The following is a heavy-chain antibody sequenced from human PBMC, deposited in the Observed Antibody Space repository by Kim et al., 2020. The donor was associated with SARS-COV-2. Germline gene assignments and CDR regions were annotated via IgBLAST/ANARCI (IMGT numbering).Heavy chain of an antibody. CDR3: ARCYGYCSSTTCHLYFDY. CDR2: ISSSSSYT. V-gene: IGHV3-11*03. CDR1: GFTFSDYY. Sequence: GGSLRLSCAASGFTFSDYYMTWIRQAPGKGLEWVSYISSSSSYTNYADSVKGRFTISRDNAKNSLYLQMHSLRAEDTAVYFCARCYGYCSSTTCHLYFDYWGQGTLVTVSS. D-gene: IGHD2-2*01. J-gene: IGHJ4*02.